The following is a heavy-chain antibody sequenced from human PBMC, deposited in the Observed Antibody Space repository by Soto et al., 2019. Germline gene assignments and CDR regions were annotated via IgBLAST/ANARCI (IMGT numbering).Heavy chain of an antibody. J-gene: IGHJ4*02. Sequence: QVQLVESGGGVVQPGRSLRLSCAASGFTFSSYGMHWVRQAPGKGLDWVAVIWYDGSKKYYADSVKGQFTISRDNSKNTLYLQMSSLRAEDTAVSYCARDRGYYDSSGYDYAREPDYGGQGTLVTVSA. D-gene: IGHD3-22*01. CDR2: IWYDGSKK. CDR3: ARDRGYYDSSGYDYAREPDY. V-gene: IGHV3-33*01. CDR1: GFTFSSYG.